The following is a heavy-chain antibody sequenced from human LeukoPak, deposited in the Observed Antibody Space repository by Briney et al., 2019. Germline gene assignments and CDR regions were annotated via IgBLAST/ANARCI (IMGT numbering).Heavy chain of an antibody. CDR1: GFTFSSYG. CDR2: IRYDGSNK. J-gene: IGHJ4*02. CDR3: AKAIVREYYFDY. D-gene: IGHD1-26*01. V-gene: IGHV3-30*02. Sequence: GGSLRLSCAASGFTFSSYGMSWVRQAPGKGLEWVAFIRYDGSNKYYADSVKGRFTISRDNSKNTLYLQMNSLRAEDTAVYYCAKAIVREYYFDYWGQGTLVTVSS.